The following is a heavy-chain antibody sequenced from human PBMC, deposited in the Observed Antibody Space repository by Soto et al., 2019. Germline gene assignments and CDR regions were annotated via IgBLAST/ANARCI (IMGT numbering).Heavy chain of an antibody. CDR3: ARDFYDSVGYTWFDS. V-gene: IGHV4-59*01. CDR1: GDTSTSYC. CDR2: IHNSGTS. J-gene: IGHJ5*01. Sequence: SETLSLACTVSGDTSTSYCWGGIRQAPGKGLEWIGHIHNSGTSTHNPSLNGRVTISIDMSKKQFSLKLTSLTSADTAVYYCARDFYDSVGYTWFDSWSQGTLVTVSS. D-gene: IGHD3-22*01.